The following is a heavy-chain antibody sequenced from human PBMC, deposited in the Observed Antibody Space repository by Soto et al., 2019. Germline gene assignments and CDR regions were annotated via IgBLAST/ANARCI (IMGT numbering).Heavy chain of an antibody. CDR2: IYYSGST. J-gene: IGHJ6*03. V-gene: IGHV4-39*01. CDR1: GGSLSSSSYY. CDR3: AGLASGVDSWSGYSYYYHYMDV. Sequence: SDTLSLTCTVSGGSLSSSSYYWGLIRQPPGKGLEWIGSIYYSGSTYYNPSLKSRVTISVDTSKNQFSLKLSSVTAADTAVYYCAGLASGVDSWSGYSYYYHYMDVWRKGTTVTVSS. D-gene: IGHD3-3*01.